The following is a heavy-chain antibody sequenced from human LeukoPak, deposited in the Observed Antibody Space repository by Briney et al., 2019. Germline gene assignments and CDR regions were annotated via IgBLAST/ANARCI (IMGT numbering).Heavy chain of an antibody. Sequence: PGGSLTLSCSASGFTVSTARMHRLRQAPGKGLVGGAVITYGESELQYVDPVKGRFTISRDRFKNTVHLQMNSLRVEDPALYYCVKEQSSGWYRVADYWGQGTLVTVSS. J-gene: IGHJ4*02. CDR2: ITYGESEL. D-gene: IGHD6-19*01. CDR1: GFTVSTAR. V-gene: IGHV3-30*18. CDR3: VKEQSSGWYRVADY.